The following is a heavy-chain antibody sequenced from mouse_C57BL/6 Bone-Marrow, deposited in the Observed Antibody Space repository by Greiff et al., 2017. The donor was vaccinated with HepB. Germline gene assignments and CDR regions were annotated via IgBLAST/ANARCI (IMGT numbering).Heavy chain of an antibody. CDR1: GFTFSDYY. V-gene: IGHV5-12*01. J-gene: IGHJ4*01. Sequence: EVQLVESGGGLVQPGGSLKLSCAASGFTFSDYYMYWVRQTPEKRLEWVAYISNGGGSTYYPDTVKGRFTISRDNAKNTLYLQMSRLKSEDTAMYYCARNVDGNHYYAMDYWGQGTSVTVSS. CDR3: ARNVDGNHYYAMDY. CDR2: ISNGGGST. D-gene: IGHD1-1*01.